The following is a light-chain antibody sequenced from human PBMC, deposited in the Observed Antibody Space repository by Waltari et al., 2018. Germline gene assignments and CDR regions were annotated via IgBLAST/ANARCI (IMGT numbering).Light chain of an antibody. Sequence: SYDVTQPRSVSVSPGQTARITCGGDNIGSKTVHWYQQKPAQAPVLVIYYDSDRPSGIPERFSGSNSGNTATLTISGVEAGDEADYYCQVWDSSSDRVFGGGTRLTVL. J-gene: IGLJ2*01. CDR1: NIGSKT. CDR3: QVWDSSSDRV. CDR2: YDS. V-gene: IGLV3-21*01.